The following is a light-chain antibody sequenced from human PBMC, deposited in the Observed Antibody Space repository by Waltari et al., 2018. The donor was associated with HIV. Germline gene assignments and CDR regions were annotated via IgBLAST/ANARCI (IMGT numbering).Light chain of an antibody. J-gene: IGLJ2*01. CDR3: ATWDDSLNGLI. V-gene: IGLV1-44*01. Sequence: QSVLTQPPSASATPGQRVTIPCSGSSFNIGRNTVSWYQQRPGTAPKLRIYTNEQRPSGVPDRFSGSKSGTSASLAISGLQSGDEADYYCATWDDSLNGLIFGGGTKLSVL. CDR2: TNE. CDR1: SFNIGRNT.